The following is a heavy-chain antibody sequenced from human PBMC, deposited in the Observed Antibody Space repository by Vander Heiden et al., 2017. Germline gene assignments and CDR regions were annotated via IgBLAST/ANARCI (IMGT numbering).Heavy chain of an antibody. CDR2: IYYSGTS. CDR3: ASFQETWGDAFDI. D-gene: IGHD1-26*01. CDR1: GGSISSGGYY. V-gene: IGHV4-31*03. J-gene: IGHJ3*02. Sequence: QMQLQESGPGLVKPSQTLSLTCTVSGGSISSGGYYWSWIRQHQGKGLEWIGYIYYSGTSYYNPSLKSRVTMSVDTSKNQISLNLSSVTAADTAVYYCASFQETWGDAFDIWGQGTMVTVSS.